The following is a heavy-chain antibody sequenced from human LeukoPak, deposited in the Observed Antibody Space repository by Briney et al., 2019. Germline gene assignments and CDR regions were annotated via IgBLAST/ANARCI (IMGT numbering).Heavy chain of an antibody. J-gene: IGHJ6*02. CDR3: ARDYYDSSGYYYSRDFYYGMDV. CDR1: GGSFSGYY. V-gene: IGHV4-34*01. D-gene: IGHD3-22*01. CDR2: INHSGST. Sequence: SETLSLTCTVYGGSFSGYYWSWIRQPPGKGLEWIGEINHSGSTNYNPSLKSRVTISVDTSKNQFSLKLSSVTAADTAVYYCARDYYDSSGYYYSRDFYYGMDVWAQGTTVTVSS.